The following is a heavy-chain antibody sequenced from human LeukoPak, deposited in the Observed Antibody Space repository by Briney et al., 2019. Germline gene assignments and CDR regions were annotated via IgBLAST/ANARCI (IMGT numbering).Heavy chain of an antibody. CDR1: GYTFSSYW. CDR2: IYPDDSDT. J-gene: IGHJ4*02. V-gene: IGHV5-51*01. Sequence: GESLKISCNGSGYTFSSYWIAWVRQMPGKGLEWMGIIYPDDSDTRYSPSFQGQVTISVDKSVTTAYLQWSSLRASDTAMYYCARLISGSYFDYWGQGTLVTVSS. D-gene: IGHD1-26*01. CDR3: ARLISGSYFDY.